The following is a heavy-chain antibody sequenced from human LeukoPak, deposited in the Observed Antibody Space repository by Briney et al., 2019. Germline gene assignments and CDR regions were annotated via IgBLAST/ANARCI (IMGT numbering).Heavy chain of an antibody. D-gene: IGHD1-1*01. V-gene: IGHV3-23*01. Sequence: GGSLRLSCSASGFSLTTYPMAWVRQAAGKGLEWVSVIGPDGGGIQYVDSVKGRFTISRDTSKNTLYLQMNSLRAEDTAVYYCARDPLGTRPGFDYWGQGTLVTVSS. J-gene: IGHJ4*02. CDR1: GFSLTTYP. CDR2: IGPDGGGI. CDR3: ARDPLGTRPGFDY.